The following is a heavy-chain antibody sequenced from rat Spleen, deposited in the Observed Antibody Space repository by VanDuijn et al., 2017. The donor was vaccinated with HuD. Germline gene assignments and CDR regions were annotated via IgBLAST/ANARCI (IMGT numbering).Heavy chain of an antibody. Sequence: EVQLVESDGGLVQPGRSLKLSCAASGFTFSDYYMAWVRQAPTKGLEWVATVSSDGSRTYYRDSVKGRFTLSRDNAQSTLYLQMDSLRSEDTATYYCVRAPFYYGFDHWGQGVMVTVSS. D-gene: IGHD1-1*01. CDR2: VSSDGSRT. V-gene: IGHV5-29*01. J-gene: IGHJ2*01. CDR3: VRAPFYYGFDH. CDR1: GFTFSDYY.